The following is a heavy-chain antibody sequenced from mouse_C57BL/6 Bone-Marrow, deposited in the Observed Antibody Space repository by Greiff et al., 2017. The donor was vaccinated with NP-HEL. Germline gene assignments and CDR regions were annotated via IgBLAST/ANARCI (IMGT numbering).Heavy chain of an antibody. CDR3: VRQGYDYYGSLFDY. CDR2: IRSKSNNYAT. D-gene: IGHD1-1*01. Sequence: EVKLVESGGGLVQPKGSLKLSCAASGFSFNTYAMNWVRQAPGKGLEWVARIRSKSNNYATYYADSVKDRFTISRDDSESMLYLQMNNLKTEDTAMYYCVRQGYDYYGSLFDYWGQGTTLTVSS. V-gene: IGHV10-1*01. J-gene: IGHJ2*01. CDR1: GFSFNTYA.